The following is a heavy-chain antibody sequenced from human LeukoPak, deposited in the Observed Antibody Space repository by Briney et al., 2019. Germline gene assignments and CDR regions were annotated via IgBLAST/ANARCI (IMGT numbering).Heavy chain of an antibody. Sequence: ASETLSLTCTVSGGSISSSSYYWGWIRQPPGKGLEWIGSIYYSGSTYYNPSLKSRVTISVDTSKNQFSLKLSSVTAADTAVYYCARLKIRDGAYYYDFWSGYHYYFDYWGQGTLVTVSS. D-gene: IGHD3-3*01. CDR3: ARLKIRDGAYYYDFWSGYHYYFDY. V-gene: IGHV4-39*01. CDR1: GGSISSSSYY. J-gene: IGHJ4*02. CDR2: IYYSGST.